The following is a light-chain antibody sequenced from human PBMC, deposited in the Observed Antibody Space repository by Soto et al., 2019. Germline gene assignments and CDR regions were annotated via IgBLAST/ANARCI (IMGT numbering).Light chain of an antibody. CDR1: SSDVGGYNY. CDR2: DVS. V-gene: IGLV2-14*01. J-gene: IGLJ2*01. CDR3: SSYTISSTVV. Sequence: QSVLTQPASVSGSPGQSITISCTGTSSDVGGYNYVSWYQQHPGKAPKLMIYDVSNRPSGVSNRFSGSKSGNTASLTISGLQAEDEADYYCSSYTISSTVVFGGGTKLTV.